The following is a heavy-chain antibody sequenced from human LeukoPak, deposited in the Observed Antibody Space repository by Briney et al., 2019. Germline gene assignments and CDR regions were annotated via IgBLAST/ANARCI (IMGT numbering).Heavy chain of an antibody. D-gene: IGHD1-26*01. V-gene: IGHV4-61*01. J-gene: IGHJ6*02. CDR3: ARESGSYYYNGMDV. CDR1: GGSISSSSYY. CDR2: ISNSGST. Sequence: PSETLSLTCTVSGGSISSSSYYWSWIRQPPGKGLEWIGDISNSGSTNYNLSLKSRVTISVDTSKNQFSLKLSSVTAADTAVYYCARESGSYYYNGMDVWGQGTTVTVSS.